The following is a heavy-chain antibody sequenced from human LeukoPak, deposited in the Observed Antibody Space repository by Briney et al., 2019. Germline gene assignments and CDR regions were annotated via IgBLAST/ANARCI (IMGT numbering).Heavy chain of an antibody. V-gene: IGHV1-2*06. Sequence: ASVKVSCKASGYTLTDYYMHWVRQAPGQGLEWMGRINPNSGGTNYAQKFQGRVTMTRDASISTVYMELSRLRSDDTAVYYCARVGYYESSGYYEYWGQGTLVTVSS. CDR1: GYTLTDYY. D-gene: IGHD3-22*01. J-gene: IGHJ4*02. CDR3: ARVGYYESSGYYEY. CDR2: INPNSGGT.